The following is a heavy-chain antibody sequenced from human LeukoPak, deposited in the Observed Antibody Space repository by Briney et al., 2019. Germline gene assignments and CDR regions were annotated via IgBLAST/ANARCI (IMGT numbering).Heavy chain of an antibody. J-gene: IGHJ4*02. CDR2: TYYRSKWYN. CDR3: ARASGGAQDPAIDY. CDR1: GDIVSSNSAA. V-gene: IGHV6-1*01. Sequence: SQTLSLTCAISGDIVSSNSAAWNWIRQSPSRGLEWLGRTYYRSKWYNDYAVSVKSRITINPDTSKNQFSLQLSSVTPEDTAVYYCARASGGAQDPAIDYWGQGTLVTVSS. D-gene: IGHD1-26*01.